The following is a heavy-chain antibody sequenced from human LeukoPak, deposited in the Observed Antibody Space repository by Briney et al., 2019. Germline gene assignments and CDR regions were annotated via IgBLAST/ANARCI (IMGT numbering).Heavy chain of an antibody. Sequence: GGSLRLSCAASGFTVSSNYMSWVRQAPGKGLEWVSVIYSSGSTYYADSVKGRFTISRDNSKNTLYLQMNSLRADDTAVYYCARTYYYDSSGLREYAFDIWGQGTMVTVSS. V-gene: IGHV3-53*01. CDR3: ARTYYYDSSGLREYAFDI. D-gene: IGHD3-22*01. CDR2: IYSSGST. J-gene: IGHJ3*02. CDR1: GFTVSSNY.